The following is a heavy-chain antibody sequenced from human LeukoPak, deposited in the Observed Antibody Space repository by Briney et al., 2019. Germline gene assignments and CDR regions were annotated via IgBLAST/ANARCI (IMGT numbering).Heavy chain of an antibody. CDR3: ARGINYDFWSGYRYGMDV. CDR1: GYTFTSYD. J-gene: IGHJ6*02. Sequence: ASVKVSCKASGYTFTSYDINWVRQATGQGLEWMGWMNPNSGNTGYAQKLQGRVTMTRNTSISTAYMELSSLRSEDTAVYYCARGINYDFWSGYRYGMDVWGQGTTVTVSS. CDR2: MNPNSGNT. D-gene: IGHD3-3*01. V-gene: IGHV1-8*01.